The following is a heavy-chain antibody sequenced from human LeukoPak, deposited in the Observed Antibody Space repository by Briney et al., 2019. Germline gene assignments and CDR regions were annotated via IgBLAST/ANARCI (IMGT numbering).Heavy chain of an antibody. V-gene: IGHV1-8*01. J-gene: IGHJ4*02. CDR1: GYTFSSYD. CDR2: MNPNSGNT. Sequence: ASVKVSCKASGYTFSSYDINWVRQATGQGLEWMGWMNPNSGNTGYAQKFQGRVTMTRNTSISTAYMELSSLGSEDTAVYYCARANPLGAPYDYWGQGTLVTVSS. D-gene: IGHD1-26*01. CDR3: ARANPLGAPYDY.